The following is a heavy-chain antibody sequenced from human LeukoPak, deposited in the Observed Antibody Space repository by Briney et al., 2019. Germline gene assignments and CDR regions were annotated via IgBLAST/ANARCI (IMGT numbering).Heavy chain of an antibody. D-gene: IGHD3-16*01. CDR3: AREVITFGGVMTIDY. Sequence: TGGSLRLSCAASGFTFSDYYMSWIRQAPGKGLEWVSYISFSGSTIYYADSVKGRFTISRDNAKNSLYLQMNSLRAEDTAVYYCAREVITFGGVMTIDYWGQGTLVTVSS. CDR1: GFTFSDYY. J-gene: IGHJ4*02. V-gene: IGHV3-11*01. CDR2: ISFSGSTI.